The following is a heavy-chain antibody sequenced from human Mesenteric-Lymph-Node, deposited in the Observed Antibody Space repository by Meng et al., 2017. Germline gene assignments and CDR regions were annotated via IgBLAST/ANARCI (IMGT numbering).Heavy chain of an antibody. CDR1: GFTFSDYT. Sequence: GGSLRLSCAASGFTFSDYTMSWVRQAPGKGLEWVSTISGSGDSTYYADSVKGRFTISRDNAKNSLYLQMNSLRAEDTAVYYCARGYCSGGSCYGRGWFDPWGQGTLVTVSS. V-gene: IGHV3-23*01. CDR3: ARGYCSGGSCYGRGWFDP. CDR2: ISGSGDST. J-gene: IGHJ5*02. D-gene: IGHD2-15*01.